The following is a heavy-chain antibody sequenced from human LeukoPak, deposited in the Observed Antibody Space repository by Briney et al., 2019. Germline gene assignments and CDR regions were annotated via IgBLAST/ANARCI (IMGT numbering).Heavy chain of an antibody. CDR2: ISSSSSTI. V-gene: IGHV3-48*01. CDR1: GFTFSSYS. J-gene: IGHJ4*02. CDR3: ARGFPANIVVVTAIPDY. D-gene: IGHD2-21*02. Sequence: PGGSLRLSCAASGFTFSSYSMNWVRQAPGKGLEWVSYISSSSSTIYYADSVKGRFTISRDNAKNSLYLQMNSLRAEDTAVYYCARGFPANIVVVTAIPDYWGQGTLVTVSS.